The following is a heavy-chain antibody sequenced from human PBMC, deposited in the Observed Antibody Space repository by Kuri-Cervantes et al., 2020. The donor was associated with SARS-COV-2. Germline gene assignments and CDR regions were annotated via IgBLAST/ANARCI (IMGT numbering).Heavy chain of an antibody. CDR3: ARDHSRAMVRGVRFNWFDP. CDR2: ISYDGSNK. V-gene: IGHV3-30*19. CDR1: GFTFSSYG. Sequence: GGSLRLCCAASGFTFSSYGMHWVSQAPGKGLEWLAVISYDGSNKYYADSVKGRFTISRDNSKNTLYLQMNSLRAEDTAVYYCARDHSRAMVRGVRFNWFDPWGKGTLVTVSS. D-gene: IGHD3-10*01. J-gene: IGHJ5*02.